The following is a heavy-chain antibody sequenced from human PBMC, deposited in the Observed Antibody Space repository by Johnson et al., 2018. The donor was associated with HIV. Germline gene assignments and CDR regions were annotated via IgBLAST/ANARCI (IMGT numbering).Heavy chain of an antibody. CDR3: ARDGAIAGAATEALDL. J-gene: IGHJ3*01. Sequence: QEKLVESGGGVVQPGRSLRLSCATSGFTFSNYAMHWVRQAPGKGLEWVAYIRYDGSTQSYADSVKGRFTISRDNSKNALYLQLNSLRPEDTAVYYCARDGAIAGAATEALDLWGQGTMVIVSS. D-gene: IGHD1-26*01. V-gene: IGHV3-30*02. CDR1: GFTFSNYA. CDR2: IRYDGSTQ.